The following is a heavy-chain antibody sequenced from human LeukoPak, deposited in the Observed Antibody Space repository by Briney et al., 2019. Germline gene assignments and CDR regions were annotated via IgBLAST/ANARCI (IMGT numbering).Heavy chain of an antibody. CDR2: ISSSSSYI. J-gene: IGHJ5*02. V-gene: IGHV3-21*01. CDR3: ARGFQYYYGSGSYYP. Sequence: GGSLRLSCAASGFTFSSYSVNWVRQAPGKGLEWVSSISSSSSYIYYADSVKGRFTISRDNAKNSLYLQMNSLRAEDTAVYYCARGFQYYYGSGSYYPWGQGTLVTVSS. CDR1: GFTFSSYS. D-gene: IGHD3-10*01.